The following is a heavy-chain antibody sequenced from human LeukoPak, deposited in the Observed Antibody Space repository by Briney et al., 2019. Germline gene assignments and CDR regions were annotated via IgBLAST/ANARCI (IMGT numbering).Heavy chain of an antibody. CDR1: GFTFSSYS. Sequence: GGSLRLSCAASGFTFSSYSMNWVRQAPGKGLEWVSSISSSSSYIYYADSVKGRFTISRDYAKNSLYLQMNSLRAEDTAVYYCARDIVVVPAAEYYFDYWGQGTLVTVSS. D-gene: IGHD2-2*01. CDR2: ISSSSSYI. J-gene: IGHJ4*02. V-gene: IGHV3-21*01. CDR3: ARDIVVVPAAEYYFDY.